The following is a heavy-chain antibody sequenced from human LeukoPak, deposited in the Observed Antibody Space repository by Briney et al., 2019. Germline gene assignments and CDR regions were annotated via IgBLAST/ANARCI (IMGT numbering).Heavy chain of an antibody. CDR1: GFTFSSYA. CDR3: AKDNYGGVFDY. V-gene: IGHV3-23*01. CDR2: ISGSDGST. D-gene: IGHD4-23*01. J-gene: IGHJ4*02. Sequence: PGGSLRLSCAASGFTFSSYAMSWVRQAPGKGLEWVSGISGSDGSTNYADSVKGRFTISRDNSKNTLYLQMNSLRAEGTAVYYCAKDNYGGVFDYWGQGTLVTVSS.